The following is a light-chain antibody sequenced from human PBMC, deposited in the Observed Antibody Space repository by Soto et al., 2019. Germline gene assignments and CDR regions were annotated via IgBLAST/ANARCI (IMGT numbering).Light chain of an antibody. CDR2: WAS. Sequence: DIPMTQSPSSLSASVGDRVTITCRASQGISNYLAWYQQKPGQPPKLLIYWASARESGVPDRFTGSGSGTDFTLTISSLQAEDVATYYCQQYYHGLSLTFGGGTKVELK. V-gene: IGKV1-27*01. CDR1: QGISNY. CDR3: QQYYHGLSLT. J-gene: IGKJ4*01.